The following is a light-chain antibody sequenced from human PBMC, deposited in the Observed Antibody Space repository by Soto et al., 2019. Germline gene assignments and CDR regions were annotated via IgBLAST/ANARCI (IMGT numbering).Light chain of an antibody. CDR2: AAS. CDR3: QQAISFPRT. CDR1: QGINSW. J-gene: IGKJ1*01. V-gene: IGKV1-12*01. Sequence: DIQMTQSPSSVSASVGDRVTITCRASQGINSWLAWFQQKPGKAPKLLIYAASSLQSGVPSRFSGSGSGTDFTHSISRLQPEDFATYYCQQAISFPRTFGQGTRVEIK.